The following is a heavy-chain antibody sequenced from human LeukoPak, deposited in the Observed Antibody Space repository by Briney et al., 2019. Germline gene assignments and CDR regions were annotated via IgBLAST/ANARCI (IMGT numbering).Heavy chain of an antibody. CDR3: ARDDNWAFDH. J-gene: IGHJ4*02. D-gene: IGHD1-1*01. CDR2: ISSTYAI. Sequence: WISYISSTYAIYYGDSVKGRFTVSRDNAKNSLYLQMNSLGAEDTAVYYCARDDNWAFDHWGQGTLVTVSS. V-gene: IGHV3-69-1*01.